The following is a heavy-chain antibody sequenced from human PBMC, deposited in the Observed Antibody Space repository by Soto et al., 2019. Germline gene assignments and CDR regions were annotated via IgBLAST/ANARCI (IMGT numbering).Heavy chain of an antibody. CDR3: ARGDATRGSTLVRH. J-gene: IGHJ1*01. Sequence: EVQLVESGGGLVQPGGSLRLSCAASGFTFSSYWMHWVRQAPGKGLVWVSNINSAGTTTTYADSVKGPFTISRDNAKNTLYLQMNSLRAEDTAVYYCARGDATRGSTLVRHWCQGTLVIVSP. CDR2: INSAGTTT. V-gene: IGHV3-74*01. D-gene: IGHD3-16*01. CDR1: GFTFSSYW.